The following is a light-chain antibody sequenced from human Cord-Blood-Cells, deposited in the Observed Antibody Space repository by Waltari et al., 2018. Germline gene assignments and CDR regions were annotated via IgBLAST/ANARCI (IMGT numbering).Light chain of an antibody. CDR3: QQSYSTLPIT. Sequence: SCRASQSVSSYLAWYQQKPGQAPRLLIYDASNRATGIPARFSGSGSGTDFTLTISSLQPEDFATYYCQQSYSTLPITFGPGTKVDIK. V-gene: IGKV3-11*01. CDR1: QSVSSY. J-gene: IGKJ3*01. CDR2: DAS.